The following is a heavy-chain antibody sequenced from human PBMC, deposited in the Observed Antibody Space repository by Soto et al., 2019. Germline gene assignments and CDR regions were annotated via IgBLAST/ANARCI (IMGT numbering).Heavy chain of an antibody. D-gene: IGHD6-6*01. CDR1: GFTFSSYG. CDR3: ARGSSVGYYMDV. Sequence: PGGSLRLSCAASGFTFSSYGMHWVRQAPGKGLEWVAVIWYDGSNKYYADSVKGRFTISRDNSKNTLYLQMNSLRAEDTAVYYCARGSSVGYYMDVWGKGTTVTVSS. J-gene: IGHJ6*03. V-gene: IGHV3-33*01. CDR2: IWYDGSNK.